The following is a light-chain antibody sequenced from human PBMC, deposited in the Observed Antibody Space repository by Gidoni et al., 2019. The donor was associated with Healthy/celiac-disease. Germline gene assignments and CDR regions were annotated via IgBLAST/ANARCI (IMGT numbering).Light chain of an antibody. CDR2: GNN. V-gene: IGLV1-40*01. CDR1: SSNIGAGYD. Sequence: QSVLTQPSSVSGATGQRVTISCTGSSSNIGAGYDVHWYQQLPGTAPKLLIYGNNNRPSGVPDRFSGSESGTSASLAITGLQAEDEADYYCQSYDSSLSGWVFGGGTKLTVL. CDR3: QSYDSSLSGWV. J-gene: IGLJ3*02.